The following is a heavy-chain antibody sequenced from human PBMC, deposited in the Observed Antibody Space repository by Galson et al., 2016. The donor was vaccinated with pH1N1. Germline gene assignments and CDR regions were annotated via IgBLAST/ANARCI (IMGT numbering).Heavy chain of an antibody. CDR3: ASPMGHDYRALLTDY. Sequence: SVKASCKAFGYTFTKYYLYWVRQAPGQGFEWMGVIDPSNGGTHYAQNFQGRVTMTRDTSTSTVYMELSSLRSEDTAIYYCASPMGHDYRALLTDYWGQGSLVTVSS. D-gene: IGHD4-11*01. V-gene: IGHV1-46*01. CDR1: GYTFTKYY. J-gene: IGHJ4*02. CDR2: IDPSNGGT.